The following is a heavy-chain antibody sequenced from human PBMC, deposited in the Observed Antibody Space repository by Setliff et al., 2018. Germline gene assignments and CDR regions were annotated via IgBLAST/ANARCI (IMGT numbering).Heavy chain of an antibody. J-gene: IGHJ3*02. CDR1: GGSISHHY. D-gene: IGHD1-26*01. Sequence: ASETLSLTCTVSGGSISHHYWSWIRQPPGKGLEWIGYVGYNGNTHYNPSLNSRVTMSVDTSKNQFSLKLTSVSAADTAVYYCARWGENSGRPDWRAFDIWGQGTMVTVSS. V-gene: IGHV4-59*11. CDR3: ARWGENSGRPDWRAFDI. CDR2: VGYNGNT.